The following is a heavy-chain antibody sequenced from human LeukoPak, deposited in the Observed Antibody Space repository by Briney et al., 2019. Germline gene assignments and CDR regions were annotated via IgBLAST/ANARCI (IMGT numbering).Heavy chain of an antibody. CDR3: ARTYGSGSYWHYYYYMDV. D-gene: IGHD3-10*01. V-gene: IGHV3-11*01. Sequence: GGSLRLSCAASGFTFSDYYMSWIRQAPGKGLEWVSYISSSGSTIYHADSVKGRFTISRDNAKNSLYLQMNSLRAEDTAVYYCARTYGSGSYWHYYYYMDVWGKGTTVTISS. CDR2: ISSSGSTI. J-gene: IGHJ6*03. CDR1: GFTFSDYY.